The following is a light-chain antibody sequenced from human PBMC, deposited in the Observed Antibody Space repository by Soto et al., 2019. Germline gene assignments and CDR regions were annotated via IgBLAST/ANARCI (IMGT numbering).Light chain of an antibody. J-gene: IGKJ1*01. CDR3: QQCSSYPWT. CDR1: QDISTY. V-gene: IGKV1-9*01. Sequence: DTQLTQSPSFLSVSVGDRVNITCRASQDISTYLAWYQQKPGKAPKLLIYAASTLQSGVPSRFSGSGSGTEYSLTINSLQPEDFATYSCQQCSSYPWTFGQGTKV. CDR2: AAS.